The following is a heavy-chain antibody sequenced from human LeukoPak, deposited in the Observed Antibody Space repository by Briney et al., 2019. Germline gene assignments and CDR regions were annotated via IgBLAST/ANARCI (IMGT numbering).Heavy chain of an antibody. CDR3: ASLDGPDY. D-gene: IGHD1-1*01. V-gene: IGHV4-34*01. J-gene: IGHJ4*02. CDR2: INHSGST. Sequence: PSETLSLTCAVYGGSFSGYYWSWVRQPPGKGLEWIGEINHSGSTNYNPSLKSGVTISVDTSKTQFSLKLSSVTAADTAVYYCASLDGPDYWGQGTLVTVSS. CDR1: GGSFSGYY.